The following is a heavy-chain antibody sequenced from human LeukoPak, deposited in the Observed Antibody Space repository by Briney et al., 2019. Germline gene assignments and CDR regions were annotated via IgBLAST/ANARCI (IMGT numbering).Heavy chain of an antibody. V-gene: IGHV3-23*01. J-gene: IGHJ6*02. Sequence: PGGSLRLSCAASGFTFSSYAMSWVRQAPGKGLEWVSAISGSGGSTYYADSVKGRFTISRDNSKNTLYLQMNSLRAEDTAVYYCAKDRGSSSWYTYYYYYYGMDVWGQGTTVTVSS. CDR1: GFTFSSYA. D-gene: IGHD6-13*01. CDR2: ISGSGGST. CDR3: AKDRGSSSWYTYYYYYYGMDV.